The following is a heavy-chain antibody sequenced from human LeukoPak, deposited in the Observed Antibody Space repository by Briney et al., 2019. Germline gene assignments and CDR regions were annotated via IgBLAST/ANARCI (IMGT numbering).Heavy chain of an antibody. J-gene: IGHJ6*03. Sequence: ASVKVSCKASGYTFTGYYMHWVRQAPGQGLEWMGWINPNSGGTNYAQKFQGRVTMTRDTSISTAYMELSRLRSDDTAVYYCAIYEIAAAVPEYYYYLMDCGGKRTTVTVSS. V-gene: IGHV1-2*02. D-gene: IGHD6-13*01. CDR3: AIYEIAAAVPEYYYYLMDC. CDR1: GYTFTGYY. CDR2: INPNSGGT.